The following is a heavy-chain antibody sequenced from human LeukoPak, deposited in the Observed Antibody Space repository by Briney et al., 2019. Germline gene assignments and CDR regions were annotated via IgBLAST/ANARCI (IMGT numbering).Heavy chain of an antibody. CDR2: ISRNSDNI. J-gene: IGHJ3*02. CDR1: GYTISTYS. Sequence: GGSLRLSCAASGYTISTYSMNWVCQAPGKGLEWVSYISRNSDNIYYADSVKGRFTISRDNAKNSLYLQMNSLRAEDTAVYYCARERWLQSPYAFDIWGQGTMVTVSS. V-gene: IGHV3-48*01. D-gene: IGHD5-24*01. CDR3: ARERWLQSPYAFDI.